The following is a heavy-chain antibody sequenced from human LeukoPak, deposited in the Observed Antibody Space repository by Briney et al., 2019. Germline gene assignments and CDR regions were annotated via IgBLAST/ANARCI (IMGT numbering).Heavy chain of an antibody. CDR3: ARAGGGGSGSYYRYYYYMDV. J-gene: IGHJ6*03. V-gene: IGHV1-8*01. CDR2: MNPNSGNT. CDR1: GYTFTSYD. D-gene: IGHD3-10*01. Sequence: ASVKVSCKASGYTFTSYDINWVRQATGQGLEWMGWMNPNSGNTGYAQKFQGRVTMTRNTSISTAYMELSSLRSEDTAVYYCARAGGGGSGSYYRYYYYMDVWGKGTTVTVSS.